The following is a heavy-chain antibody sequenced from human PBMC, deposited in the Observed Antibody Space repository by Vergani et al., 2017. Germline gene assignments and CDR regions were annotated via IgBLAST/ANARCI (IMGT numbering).Heavy chain of an antibody. CDR2: IYYSRST. Sequence: QVQLQESGPGLVKPSETLSLTSTVSGGPIRSYYGSLIRHPPGKGLAWIGYIYYSRSTNYNPSLKSRVTISVDTSKNQFSLKLSSVTAADTAVYYCARLSTNGFDNWGQGTLVTVSS. CDR3: ARLSTNGFDN. CDR1: GGPIRSYY. J-gene: IGHJ5*02. V-gene: IGHV4-59*08.